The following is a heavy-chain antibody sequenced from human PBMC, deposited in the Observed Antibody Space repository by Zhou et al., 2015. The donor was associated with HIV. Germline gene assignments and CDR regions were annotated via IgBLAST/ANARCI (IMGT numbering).Heavy chain of an antibody. D-gene: IGHD6-6*01. V-gene: IGHV1-69*01. CDR2: IIPLYGTP. J-gene: IGHJ2*01. CDR1: GGTFSTSV. CDR3: ARDRGAARPGWRYFDL. Sequence: QLVQSGAEVKKPGSSVKVSCKASGGTFSTSVISWVRQAPGQGLEWMGGIIPLYGTPNYAQRFQGRVTITADESTKTVYMELRSLKSEDTAVYYCARDRGAARPGWRYFDLWGRGTLVTVSS.